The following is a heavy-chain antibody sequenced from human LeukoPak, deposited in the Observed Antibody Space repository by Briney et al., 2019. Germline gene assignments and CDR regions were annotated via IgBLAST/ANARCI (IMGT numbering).Heavy chain of an antibody. CDR3: AKGKVRGVTPFDY. V-gene: IGHV3-23*01. CDR2: ISGSGGST. D-gene: IGHD3-10*01. Sequence: GGSLRLSCAASGFTFDDYGMSWVRQAPGKGLEWVSAISGSGGSTYYADSVKGRFTISRDNSKNTLYLQMNSLRAEDTAVYYCAKGKVRGVTPFDYWGQGTLVTVSS. CDR1: GFTFDDYG. J-gene: IGHJ4*02.